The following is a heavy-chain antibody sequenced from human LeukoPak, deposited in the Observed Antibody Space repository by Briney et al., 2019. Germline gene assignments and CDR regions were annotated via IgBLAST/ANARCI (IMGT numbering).Heavy chain of an antibody. Sequence: GGSLRLSCAASGFTFSSYAMHWVRQAPGKGLEWVAVISYDGSNKYYADSVKGRFTISRDNSKNTLYLQMNSLRAEDTAVYYCARDVQWLFDGMDVWGQGTTVTVSS. CDR1: GFTFSSYA. D-gene: IGHD5-24*01. J-gene: IGHJ6*02. V-gene: IGHV3-30-3*01. CDR3: ARDVQWLFDGMDV. CDR2: ISYDGSNK.